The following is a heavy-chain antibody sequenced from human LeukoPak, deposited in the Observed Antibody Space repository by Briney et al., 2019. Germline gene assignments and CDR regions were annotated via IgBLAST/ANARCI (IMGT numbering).Heavy chain of an antibody. Sequence: GSLRLSCAASGFTFSTYAMSWVRQAPGKGLEWVAVIWYDGSNKYYADSVKGRFTISRDNSKNTLYLQMNSLRAEDTAVYYCAREENDYGLDVWGQGTTVTVSS. J-gene: IGHJ6*02. CDR1: GFTFSTYA. CDR3: AREENDYGLDV. CDR2: IWYDGSNK. V-gene: IGHV3-33*08. D-gene: IGHD1-1*01.